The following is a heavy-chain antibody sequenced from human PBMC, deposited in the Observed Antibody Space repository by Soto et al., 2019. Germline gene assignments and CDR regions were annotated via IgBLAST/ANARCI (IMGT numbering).Heavy chain of an antibody. CDR3: ARGSGTGGGSYSVDY. J-gene: IGHJ4*02. D-gene: IGHD1-26*01. CDR2: INPSGGST. CDR1: GYTFTSYY. Sequence: ASVKVSCKASGYTFTSYYMHWVRQAPGQGLEWMGIINPSGGSTSYAQKFQGRVTMTRDTSTSTVYMELSSLRSEDTAVYYCARGSGTGGGSYSVDYWGQGTLVTVSS. V-gene: IGHV1-46*01.